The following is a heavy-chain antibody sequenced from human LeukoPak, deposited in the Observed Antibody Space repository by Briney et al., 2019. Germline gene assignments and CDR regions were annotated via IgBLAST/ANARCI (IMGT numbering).Heavy chain of an antibody. Sequence: GASVKVSCKASGGTFSSYAISWVRQAPGQGLEWMGRIIPILGIANYAQKFQGRVTITADKSTSTAYMELSSLRSEDTAVYYCARDLTQWELLLYWGQGTLVTVSS. D-gene: IGHD1-26*01. CDR2: IIPILGIA. CDR1: GGTFSSYA. V-gene: IGHV1-69*04. J-gene: IGHJ4*02. CDR3: ARDLTQWELLLY.